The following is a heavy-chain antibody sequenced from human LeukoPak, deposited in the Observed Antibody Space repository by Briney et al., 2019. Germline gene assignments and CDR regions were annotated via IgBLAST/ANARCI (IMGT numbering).Heavy chain of an antibody. CDR3: ARFSRGSGSFDY. CDR2: INNIASHI. CDR1: GFTFSNSA. Sequence: GGSLRLSCAASGFTFSNSAMNWVRQAPGKGLEWVSSINNIASHIYYVDSVRGRFTISRDNAKNSVSLQMNNLRAEDTAVYYCARFSRGSGSFDYWGQGTLVTVSS. J-gene: IGHJ4*02. D-gene: IGHD3-10*01. V-gene: IGHV3-21*01.